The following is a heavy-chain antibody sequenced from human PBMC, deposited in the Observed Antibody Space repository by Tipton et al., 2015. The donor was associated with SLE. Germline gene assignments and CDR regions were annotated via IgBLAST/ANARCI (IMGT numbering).Heavy chain of an antibody. CDR2: LSYMGTT. CDR1: GASISSGSFY. Sequence: LRLSCAVSGASISSGSFYWGWIRQPPGRGLQWIGSLSYMGTTSYTPSFTVRVTISVDRSKNQFSLNLTSVTAADTAEYYCVSSSPVTRDYWGQGTPVTVSS. CDR3: VSSSPVTRDY. D-gene: IGHD4-17*01. J-gene: IGHJ4*02. V-gene: IGHV4-39*07.